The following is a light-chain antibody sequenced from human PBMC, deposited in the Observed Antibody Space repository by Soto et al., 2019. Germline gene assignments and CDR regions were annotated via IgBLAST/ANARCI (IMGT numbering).Light chain of an antibody. J-gene: IGKJ1*01. V-gene: IGKV1-5*01. Sequence: DIQMTQSPSTLSASIGDRVTITCRASQRINKWLAWHQQKPGKAPKLLIYDASSLQSGVPPRFSGSGSGTEFTLTIMSLQPDDIATYYCQQYSSYSAWTFGEGTKVEIK. CDR3: QQYSSYSAWT. CDR1: QRINKW. CDR2: DAS.